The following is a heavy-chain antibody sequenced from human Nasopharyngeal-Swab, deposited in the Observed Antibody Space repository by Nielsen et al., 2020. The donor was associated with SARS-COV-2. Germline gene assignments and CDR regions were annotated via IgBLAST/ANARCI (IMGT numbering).Heavy chain of an antibody. CDR3: APPAGDAFDI. CDR1: GSTFSSYS. Sequence: GESLKISCAASGSTFSSYSMNWVRQAPGKGLEWVSSISSSSSYIYYADSVKGRFTISRDNAKNSLYLQMNSLRAEDTAVYYCAPPAGDAFDIWGQGTMVTVSS. CDR2: ISSSSSYI. J-gene: IGHJ3*02. D-gene: IGHD6-13*01. V-gene: IGHV3-21*01.